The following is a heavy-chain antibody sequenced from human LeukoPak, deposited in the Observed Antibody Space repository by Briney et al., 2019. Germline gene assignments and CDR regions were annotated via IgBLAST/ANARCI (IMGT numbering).Heavy chain of an antibody. V-gene: IGHV1-2*02. CDR1: GYTFTDYY. D-gene: IGHD2-2*01. J-gene: IGHJ4*02. CDR3: ATGERLVPAAMWFDY. Sequence: ASVKVSCKASGYTFTDYYMHWVRQAPGQGLEGMGWINPKSGGRSYAQRFQGRVTMTRDTSISTAYMELSRLRSDDTAVYYCATGERLVPAAMWFDYWGQGTLVTVSS. CDR2: INPKSGGR.